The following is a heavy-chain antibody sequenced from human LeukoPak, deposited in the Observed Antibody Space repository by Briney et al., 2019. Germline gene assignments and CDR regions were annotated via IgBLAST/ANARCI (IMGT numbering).Heavy chain of an antibody. CDR1: GFTFSSYW. D-gene: IGHD6-25*01. J-gene: IGHJ4*02. CDR2: IKEDGSEK. V-gene: IGHV3-7*03. CDR3: ARGPHIAATSY. Sequence: TGGSLRLSCAASGFTFSSYWMTWVRQAPGKGLEWVANIKEDGSEKQCVDSVEGRFAISRDNAKNSLYLQINSLRAEDTAVYYCARGPHIAATSYWGQGTLVTVSS.